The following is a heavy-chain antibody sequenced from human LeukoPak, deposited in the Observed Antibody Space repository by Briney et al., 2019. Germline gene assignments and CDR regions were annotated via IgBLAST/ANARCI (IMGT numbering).Heavy chain of an antibody. CDR2: ILYDGSNE. Sequence: GGSLRLSCATSGFTFSSYAMHWVRQAPGKGLEWVAVILYDGSNEYYADSVKGRFAISRDNSQNTLYLQMNSLRTEDTAVYYCAKGARSYGRAADYWGQGTLVTVSS. V-gene: IGHV3-30*09. J-gene: IGHJ4*02. D-gene: IGHD5-18*01. CDR3: AKGARSYGRAADY. CDR1: GFTFSSYA.